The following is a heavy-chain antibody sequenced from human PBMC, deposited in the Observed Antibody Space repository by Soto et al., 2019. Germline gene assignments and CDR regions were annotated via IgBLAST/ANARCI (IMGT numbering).Heavy chain of an antibody. CDR2: ISGSGIST. CDR3: AKPPVITASYYYYDMDV. D-gene: IGHD4-4*01. J-gene: IGHJ6*02. CDR1: GFTFSTYP. V-gene: IGHV3-23*01. Sequence: EAQLSESGGGLVQPGGSLRLSCAASGFTFSTYPMSWVRQAPGKGLEWGSGISGSGISTYYADSGKGRFTISRDNSKNTVFLQMNSLRAEDTAVYYCAKPPVITASYYYYDMDVWGQGTTVTVSS.